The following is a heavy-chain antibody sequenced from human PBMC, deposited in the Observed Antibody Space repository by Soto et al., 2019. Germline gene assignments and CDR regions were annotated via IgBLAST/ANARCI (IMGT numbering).Heavy chain of an antibody. CDR2: IYYSGST. J-gene: IGHJ6*03. CDR1: GGSISSGGYY. CDR3: ASEVQASAKSYYYYYIDV. Sequence: SETLSLTCTVSGGSISSGGYYWSWIRQHPGKGLEWIGYIYYSGSTYYNPSLKSRVTISVDTSKNQFSLKLSSVTAADTAVYYCASEVQASAKSYYYYYIDVWGKGTTVTVSS. V-gene: IGHV4-31*03.